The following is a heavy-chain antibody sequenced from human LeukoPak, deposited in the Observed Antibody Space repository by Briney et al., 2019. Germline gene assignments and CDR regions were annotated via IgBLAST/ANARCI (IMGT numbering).Heavy chain of an antibody. V-gene: IGHV4-34*01. Sequence: SETLSLTCAVYGGSFSGYYWSWIRQPPGKGLEWVGEINHSGSTNYNPSLKSRVTISVDTSKNQFSLKLSSVTAADTAVYYCARGLLRPYYYYGMDVRGQGTTVTVSS. CDR2: INHSGST. D-gene: IGHD3-3*01. J-gene: IGHJ6*02. CDR1: GGSFSGYY. CDR3: ARGLLRPYYYYGMDV.